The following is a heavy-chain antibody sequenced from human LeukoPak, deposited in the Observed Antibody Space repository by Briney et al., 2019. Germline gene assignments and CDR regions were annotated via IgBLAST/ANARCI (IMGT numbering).Heavy chain of an antibody. J-gene: IGHJ6*02. D-gene: IGHD3-16*01. Sequence: GGSVRLSCAASGFTLSSYCMIWARQDPGKGLEWVASINHDGNVNYYVDSVKGRFTISRDDAKNSLYLQMSNLRAEDTAVYFCARGGGLDVWGQGATVTVSS. CDR2: INHDGNVN. CDR1: GFTLSSYC. CDR3: ARGGGLDV. V-gene: IGHV3-7*03.